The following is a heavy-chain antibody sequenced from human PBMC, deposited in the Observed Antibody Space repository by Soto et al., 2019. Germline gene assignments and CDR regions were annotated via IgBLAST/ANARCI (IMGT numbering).Heavy chain of an antibody. CDR3: ARAVVVTGNFDS. CDR2: IYNTGSA. CDR1: DGSFNTSGFF. V-gene: IGHV4-31*03. Sequence: QVQLAESGPGLVKPSQTLSLTCSVSDGSFNTSGFFWNWIRQHPGKGLEWIGYIYNTGSAFYNQSLKSRVDLSVDTSNNHFSLRLHSLTVADTAVYFCARAVVVTGNFDSWGHGTLVTVSS. J-gene: IGHJ4*01.